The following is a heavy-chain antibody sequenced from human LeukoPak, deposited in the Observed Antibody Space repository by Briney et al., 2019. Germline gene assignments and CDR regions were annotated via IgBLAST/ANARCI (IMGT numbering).Heavy chain of an antibody. J-gene: IGHJ5*02. CDR3: ARVASRINWLDP. V-gene: IGHV4-39*07. CDR1: GGSISSSSYY. CDR2: IYYRGNT. Sequence: SETLSLTCTVSGGSISSSSYYWGWIRQPPGKGLEWIGSIYYRGNTYYNPSLKSRVTISVDTSKNQFSLKLSSVTAADTAMYYCARVASRINWLDPWGQGTLVTVSS. D-gene: IGHD5-12*01.